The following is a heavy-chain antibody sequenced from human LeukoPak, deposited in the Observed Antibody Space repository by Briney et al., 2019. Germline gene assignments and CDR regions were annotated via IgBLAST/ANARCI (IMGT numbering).Heavy chain of an antibody. CDR3: ATRYLGVVPAAYFDY. CDR1: GGTFSSYA. V-gene: IGHV1-69*13. D-gene: IGHD2-2*01. CDR2: IIPIFGTA. Sequence: ASVKVSCKASGGTFSSYAISWVRQAPGQGLEWMGGIIPIFGTANYAQKFQGRVTITADESASTAYMELSSLRSEGTAVYYCATRYLGVVPAAYFDYWGQGTLVTVSS. J-gene: IGHJ4*02.